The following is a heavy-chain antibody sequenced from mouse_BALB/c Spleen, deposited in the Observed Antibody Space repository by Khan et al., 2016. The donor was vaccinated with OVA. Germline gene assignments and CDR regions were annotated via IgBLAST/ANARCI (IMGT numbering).Heavy chain of an antibody. Sequence: VQLQQSGAELVRPGASVKLSCKTSGYIFTSYWIHWVKQRSGQGLEWIARIYPGTNSTYYNEKFKGKATLTADKSSNTAYMQLSSLKSEDSAVYFCARDGPDGAWFVYWGQGTLVTVSA. CDR3: ARDGPDGAWFVY. V-gene: IGHV1S132*01. J-gene: IGHJ3*01. CDR2: IYPGTNST. D-gene: IGHD2-3*01. CDR1: GYIFTSYW.